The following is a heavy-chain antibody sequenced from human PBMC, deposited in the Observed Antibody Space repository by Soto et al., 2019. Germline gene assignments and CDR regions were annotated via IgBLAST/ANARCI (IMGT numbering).Heavy chain of an antibody. CDR3: ARDKGYCSGGSCYPKDYFDY. CDR1: GYTFTDYY. J-gene: IGHJ4*02. Sequence: QVQLVQSGAEVKKPGASVKVSCKASGYTFTDYYIHWVRQAPGQGLEWMGWINPNSGGTNYAQKFQGWVAMTRDTSINTAYMDLSRLRSDDTDVYFCARDKGYCSGGSCYPKDYFDYWGQGTLVTVSS. V-gene: IGHV1-2*04. D-gene: IGHD2-15*01. CDR2: INPNSGGT.